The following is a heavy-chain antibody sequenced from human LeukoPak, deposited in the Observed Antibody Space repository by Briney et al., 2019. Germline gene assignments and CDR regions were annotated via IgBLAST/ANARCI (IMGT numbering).Heavy chain of an antibody. Sequence: GRSLRLTCAASGFTFSNYAMHWVRQAPGKGLEWMSVISYDGSNKYFAESVKGRFTMSRDNSKNTLYVQMNSLRAEDTAVYYCARVFSSGGYSYGYKPYYYMDVWGKGTTVTVSS. J-gene: IGHJ6*03. CDR1: GFTFSNYA. CDR2: ISYDGSNK. V-gene: IGHV3-30*04. D-gene: IGHD5-18*01. CDR3: ARVFSSGGYSYGYKPYYYMDV.